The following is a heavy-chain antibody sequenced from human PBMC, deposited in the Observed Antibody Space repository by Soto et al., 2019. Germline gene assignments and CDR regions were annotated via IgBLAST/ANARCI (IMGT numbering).Heavy chain of an antibody. V-gene: IGHV5-51*01. CDR2: IYPGDSDT. CDR1: GYSFTSYW. CDR3: ARHVRVYPTSYPDYYMDV. J-gene: IGHJ6*03. D-gene: IGHD6-13*01. Sequence: GESLKISCKGSGYSFTSYWIGWVRQMPGKGLEWMGIIYPGDSDTRYSPSFQGQVTISADKSISTAYLQWSSLKASDTAMYYCARHVRVYPTSYPDYYMDVWGKGTTVTVSS.